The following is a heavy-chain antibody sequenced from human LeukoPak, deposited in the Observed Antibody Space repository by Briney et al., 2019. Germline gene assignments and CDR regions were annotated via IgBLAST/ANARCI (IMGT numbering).Heavy chain of an antibody. CDR2: ISYDGSNK. D-gene: IGHD6-13*01. CDR1: GFTFSSYA. Sequence: GGSLRLSCAASGFTFSSYAMHWVRQAPGKGLEWVAVISYDGSNKYYADSVKGRFTISRDNSKNTLYLQMNSLRAEDTAVYYCAREEMEQQLVLGGFDYWGQGTLVTVSS. CDR3: AREEMEQQLVLGGFDY. V-gene: IGHV3-30-3*01. J-gene: IGHJ4*02.